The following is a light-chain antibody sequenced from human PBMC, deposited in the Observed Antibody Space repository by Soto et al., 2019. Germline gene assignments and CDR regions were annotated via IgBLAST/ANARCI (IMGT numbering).Light chain of an antibody. Sequence: QSVLTQPPSVSGAPGQRVTISCTGTSSNIGAGYDVHWYQQLLGEAPQLLIYNNNNRPSGFPARFSASKSGTSASLVITGLQAEDEADYYCQSYDTSLSVSVFGGGTKVTVL. V-gene: IGLV1-40*01. CDR1: SSNIGAGYD. CDR2: NNN. J-gene: IGLJ2*01. CDR3: QSYDTSLSVSV.